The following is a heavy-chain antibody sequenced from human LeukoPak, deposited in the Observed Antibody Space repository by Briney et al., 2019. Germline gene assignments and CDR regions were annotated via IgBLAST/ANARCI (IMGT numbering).Heavy chain of an antibody. Sequence: GGSLRLSCAASGFVVNDYYMTWIRLAPGKGLEWVSYISSRDNLIYYADSVKGRFTISTDNAKNAVFLQMNSLRAEDTAVYYCAREHSNWDPDYWGQGTLVTVSS. D-gene: IGHD1-1*01. CDR3: AREHSNWDPDY. CDR1: GFVVNDYY. V-gene: IGHV3-11*04. J-gene: IGHJ4*02. CDR2: ISSRDNLI.